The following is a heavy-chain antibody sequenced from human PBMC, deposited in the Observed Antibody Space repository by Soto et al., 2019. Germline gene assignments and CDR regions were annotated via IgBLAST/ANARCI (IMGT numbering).Heavy chain of an antibody. Sequence: QVQLVQSGAEVKRPGSSVRVSWKASGGTFTSLTMSWVRQAPGQGIEWMGRSIPIFDIANYAQKFQGRVTITADTSTNTSYLDLSSLTSEDTAVYYCASPIVGATNWGQGTLVTVSS. D-gene: IGHD1-26*01. J-gene: IGHJ4*02. CDR2: SIPIFDIA. CDR3: ASPIVGATN. V-gene: IGHV1-69*02. CDR1: GGTFTSLT.